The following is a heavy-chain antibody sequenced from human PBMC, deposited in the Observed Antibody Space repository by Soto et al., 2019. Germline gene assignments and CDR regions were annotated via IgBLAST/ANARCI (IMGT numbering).Heavy chain of an antibody. CDR3: ARAVYGSGVLDV. CDR2: IYYNENT. J-gene: IGHJ6*02. D-gene: IGHD3-10*01. V-gene: IGHV4-59*12. CDR1: GGSITSYY. Sequence: PSETLSLTCSVSGGSITSYYWSCIRQPPGKGLEWIGTIYYNENTNYNPSLKSRVTISVDTSKNQFSLKLNSVTAADTAVYYCARAVYGSGVLDVWGQGTTVTVSS.